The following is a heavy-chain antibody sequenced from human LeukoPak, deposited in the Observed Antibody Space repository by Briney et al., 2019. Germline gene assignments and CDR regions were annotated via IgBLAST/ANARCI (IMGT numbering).Heavy chain of an antibody. J-gene: IGHJ3*01. Sequence: PSETLSLTCTVSGGSISSYYWGWIRQPPGRGQQWIGNIYHSGSTYYNPSLKSRVTISLDTSKNQFSLKLSSVTAADTAVYYCAKEQWLVLDAFDVWGQGTMVTVSS. CDR3: AKEQWLVLDAFDV. V-gene: IGHV4-38-2*02. CDR1: GGSISSYY. CDR2: IYHSGST. D-gene: IGHD6-19*01.